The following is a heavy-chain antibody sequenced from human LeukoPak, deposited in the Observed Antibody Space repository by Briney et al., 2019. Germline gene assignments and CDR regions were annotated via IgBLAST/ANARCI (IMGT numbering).Heavy chain of an antibody. CDR3: AREGRDGYNYPFDY. Sequence: GGSLRLSCAASGFTVSSNYMSWVRQAPGKGLEWVSVIYSGGSTYYADSVKGRFTISRDNSKNTLYLQMNSLRAEDTAVYYCAREGRDGYNYPFDYWGQGTLVTVSS. CDR2: IYSGGST. CDR1: GFTVSSNY. J-gene: IGHJ4*02. D-gene: IGHD5-24*01. V-gene: IGHV3-53*01.